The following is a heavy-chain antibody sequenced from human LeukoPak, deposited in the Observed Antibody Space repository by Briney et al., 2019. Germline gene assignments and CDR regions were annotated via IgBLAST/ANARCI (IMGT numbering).Heavy chain of an antibody. CDR3: ARSAPGLDY. CDR2: INQDGSEI. Sequence: GGSLRLSCAASGFTFSRFRMSWFRQPPGKGLEWVANINQDGSEIYYVDSVKGRFTISRDNAQNSLYLQMNSLRAEDTAVYYCARSAPGLDYWGQGTLVTVSS. J-gene: IGHJ4*02. V-gene: IGHV3-7*01. D-gene: IGHD6-13*01. CDR1: GFTFSRFR.